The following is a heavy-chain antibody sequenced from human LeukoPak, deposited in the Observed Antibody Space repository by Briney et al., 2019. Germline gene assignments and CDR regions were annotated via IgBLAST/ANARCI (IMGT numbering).Heavy chain of an antibody. CDR3: AREWSMAAADY. D-gene: IGHD6-13*01. CDR2: IKHDGSEK. Sequence: GGSLRLSCAASGFTFSRHWMTWVRQAPGKGLEWVANIKHDGSEKNYVDSVKGRFTISRDNAKNSLYLQMNSLRAEDTAVYYCAREWSMAAADYWGQGTLVTVSP. J-gene: IGHJ4*02. V-gene: IGHV3-7*03. CDR1: GFTFSRHW.